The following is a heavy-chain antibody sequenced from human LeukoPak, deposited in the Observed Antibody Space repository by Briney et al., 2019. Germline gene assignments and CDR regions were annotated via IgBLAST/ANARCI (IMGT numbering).Heavy chain of an antibody. V-gene: IGHV3-9*01. CDR2: ISWNSGGI. Sequence: GGSLRLSCAASGFTFDDYAMHWVRQAPGKGLEWVSGISWNSGGIGYADSVKGRFTISRDNAKNSLYLQMNSLRAEDTAVYYCARDGVYDSSGYYYKIKFDYWGQGTLVTVSS. J-gene: IGHJ4*02. D-gene: IGHD3-22*01. CDR1: GFTFDDYA. CDR3: ARDGVYDSSGYYYKIKFDY.